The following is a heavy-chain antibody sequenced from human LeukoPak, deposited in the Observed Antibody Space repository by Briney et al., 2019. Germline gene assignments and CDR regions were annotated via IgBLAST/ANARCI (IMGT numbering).Heavy chain of an antibody. J-gene: IGHJ4*02. V-gene: IGHV3-30*02. D-gene: IGHD2-15*01. CDR1: GFTFSSYG. Sequence: GGSLRLSCAASGFTFSSYGMHWVRQAPGKGLEWVAFIRYDGSNKYYADSVKGRFTISRDNSKNTLYLQMNSLRAEDTAVYYCAKDLRGYCSGGSCYHIDYWGQGTLVTVSS. CDR3: AKDLRGYCSGGSCYHIDY. CDR2: IRYDGSNK.